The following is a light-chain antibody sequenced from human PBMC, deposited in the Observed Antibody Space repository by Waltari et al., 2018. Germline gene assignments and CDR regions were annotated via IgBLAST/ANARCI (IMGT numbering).Light chain of an antibody. CDR3: ATWDGRVNGVL. CDR2: SND. Sequence: QSVLTQAPSVSGTPGQRVTISCSGTNYNIGSGPLHWYQQVPGMSPKLLIYSNDQRPSGVPDRFSGSKSGTSASLAISGLQSEDEADYYCATWDGRVNGVLFGGGTKVTVL. J-gene: IGLJ2*01. CDR1: NYNIGSGP. V-gene: IGLV1-44*01.